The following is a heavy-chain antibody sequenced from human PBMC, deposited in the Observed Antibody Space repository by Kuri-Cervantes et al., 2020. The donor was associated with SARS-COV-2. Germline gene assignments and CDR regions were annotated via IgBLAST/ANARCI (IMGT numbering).Heavy chain of an antibody. V-gene: IGHV3-30*14. D-gene: IGHD6-13*01. Sequence: GESLKISRAASGFTFNNYAMHWVRQTPGEGLEWVAITSYDGTSNYYADSVKGRFTISRDNSKNTLYPQMSSLRAEDTAVYYCLNGSSSWYDFWFDPWGQGTLVTVSS. CDR2: TSYDGTSN. J-gene: IGHJ5*02. CDR1: GFTFNNYA. CDR3: LNGSSSWYDFWFDP.